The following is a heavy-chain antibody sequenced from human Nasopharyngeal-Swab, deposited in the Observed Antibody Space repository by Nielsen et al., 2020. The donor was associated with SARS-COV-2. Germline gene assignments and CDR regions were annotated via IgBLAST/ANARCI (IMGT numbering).Heavy chain of an antibody. Sequence: WVRQAPGQGLEWMGWMNPNSGNTDYAQKFQGRVTMTRNTSISTAYMELSSLRSEDTAVYYCARGVTGTVVVPAATDGGGGDDAFDIWGQGTMVTVSS. J-gene: IGHJ3*02. D-gene: IGHD2-2*01. CDR3: ARGVTGTVVVPAATDGGGGDDAFDI. CDR2: MNPNSGNT. V-gene: IGHV1-8*01.